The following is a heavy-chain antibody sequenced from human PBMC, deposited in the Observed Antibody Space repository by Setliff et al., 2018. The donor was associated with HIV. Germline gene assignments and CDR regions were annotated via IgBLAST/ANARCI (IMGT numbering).Heavy chain of an antibody. CDR2: SKSRSSGETT. D-gene: IGHD6-25*01. CDR1: GFTFINAW. CDR3: TADVATSSGSSHDL. V-gene: IGHV3-15*01. Sequence: GGSLRLSCAASGFTFINAWMSWVRQVPGKGLEWVGRSKSRSSGETTNYAAPVRGRFTISRDDSKSTLFLQLSSLKTEDTAVYYCTADVATSSGSSHDLWGQGMLVTVSS. J-gene: IGHJ4*02.